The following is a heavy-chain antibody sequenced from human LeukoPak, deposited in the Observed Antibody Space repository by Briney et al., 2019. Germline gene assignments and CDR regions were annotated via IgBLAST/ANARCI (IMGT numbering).Heavy chain of an antibody. V-gene: IGHV3-23*01. J-gene: IGHJ4*02. CDR2: ISGSGGST. D-gene: IGHD2-8*01. CDR1: GFTFSNYA. CDR3: AKMGYCTNGVCYTPFDY. Sequence: GGSLRLSCAASGFTFSNYAMSWVRQAPGKGLEWVSAISGSGGSTYYADSVKGRFTISRDNSKNTLYLQMNSLRAEDTAIYYCAKMGYCTNGVCYTPFDYWGQGTLVTVSS.